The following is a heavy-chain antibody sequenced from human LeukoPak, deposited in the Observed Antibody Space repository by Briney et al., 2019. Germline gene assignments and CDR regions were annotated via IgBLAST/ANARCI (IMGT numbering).Heavy chain of an antibody. J-gene: IGHJ4*02. D-gene: IGHD3-10*01. Sequence: PGGSLRLSCAASGFTFSSYSMNWVRQAPGKGLEWVGRIKSKTDGGTTDYAAPVKGRFTISRDDSKNTLYLQMNSLKTEDTAVYYCTTDGMGQEWFGELFVFDYWGQGTLVTVSS. V-gene: IGHV3-15*01. CDR1: GFTFSSYS. CDR2: IKSKTDGGTT. CDR3: TTDGMGQEWFGELFVFDY.